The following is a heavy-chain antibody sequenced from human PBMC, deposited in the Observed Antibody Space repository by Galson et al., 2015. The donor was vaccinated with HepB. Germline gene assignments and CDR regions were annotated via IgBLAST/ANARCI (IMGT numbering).Heavy chain of an antibody. CDR2: ISAYNGNT. J-gene: IGHJ6*02. CDR3: ARGTGTVPAAPSYYYYGMDV. D-gene: IGHD2-2*01. V-gene: IGHV1-18*04. Sequence: SVKVSCKASGYTFTSYGISWVRQAPGQGLEWMGWISAYNGNTNYAQKLQGRVTMTTDTSTSTAYMELRSLRSDDTAVYYCARGTGTVPAAPSYYYYGMDVWGQGTTVTVSS. CDR1: GYTFTSYG.